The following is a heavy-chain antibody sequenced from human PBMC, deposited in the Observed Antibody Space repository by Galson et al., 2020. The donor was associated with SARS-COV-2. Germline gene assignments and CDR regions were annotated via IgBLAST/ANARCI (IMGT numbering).Heavy chain of an antibody. CDR3: ARRDWYHTSGYYFYDFDF. J-gene: IGHJ4*02. CDR2: ISGSGDTT. CDR1: RLTFRNYA. V-gene: IGHV3-23*01. Sequence: LGESLKISCAPSRLTFRNYAMSWVRQAPGKGLEWVSGISGSGDTTSYADPVKGRFTVSRDNSKNTLYLQRSSLRGEDTAVYYCARRDWYHTSGYYFYDFDFWGQGALVTVSS. D-gene: IGHD3-22*01.